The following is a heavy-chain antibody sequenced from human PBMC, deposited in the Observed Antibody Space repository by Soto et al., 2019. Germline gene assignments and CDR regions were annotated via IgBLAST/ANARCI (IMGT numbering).Heavy chain of an antibody. CDR3: ASHYDMWSGYLSPVDY. J-gene: IGHJ4*02. CDR1: GYTFSDYY. CDR2: IDTSSTKI. Sequence: QVQLVESGGDLVKRGWSLRLSCAASGYTFSDYYMSWIRQAPGKGLEWISYIDTSSTKIYYADSVKGRFTISRDNAKNSLYLEMNSLRDEDTAVYYCASHYDMWSGYLSPVDYWGQGTLVTVSS. V-gene: IGHV3-11*01. D-gene: IGHD3-3*01.